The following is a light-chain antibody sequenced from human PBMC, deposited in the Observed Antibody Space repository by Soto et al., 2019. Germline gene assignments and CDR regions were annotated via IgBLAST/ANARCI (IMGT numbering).Light chain of an antibody. CDR1: QSVSNNY. V-gene: IGKV3-20*01. J-gene: IGKJ1*01. CDR2: GAS. CDR3: QQYGSSGT. Sequence: EIVLTQSPGTLSLSPGERSTLSGMASQSVSNNYLAWYQQKPGQDPRLLIYGASNRATGIPDRFSGSGSGTDFTLTISRLEPEDFAVYYCQQYGSSGTVGQGTKVDIK.